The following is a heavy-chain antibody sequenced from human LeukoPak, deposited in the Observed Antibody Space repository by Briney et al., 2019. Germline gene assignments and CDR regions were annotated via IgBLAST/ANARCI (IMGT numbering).Heavy chain of an antibody. CDR1: GFTFNNYA. Sequence: PGGSLRLSCTASGFTFNNYAMSWVRQAPGKGLEWVSAISASGDSPYYADSVKGRFTISRDNSKNTLDLQINSLRVEDTAVYYCAKGVFGSGSYREYFEQWGQGTLVTVSS. CDR2: ISASGDSP. D-gene: IGHD3-10*01. V-gene: IGHV3-23*01. CDR3: AKGVFGSGSYREYFEQ. J-gene: IGHJ1*01.